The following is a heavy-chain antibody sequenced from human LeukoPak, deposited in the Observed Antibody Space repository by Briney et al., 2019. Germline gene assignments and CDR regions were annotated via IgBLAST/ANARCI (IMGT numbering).Heavy chain of an antibody. CDR2: ISWNSGST. J-gene: IGHJ4*02. CDR1: GFTFDDYA. Sequence: GGSLRLSCAASGFTFDDYAMHWVRQAPGKGLEWVSGISWNSGSTYFADSVKGRFTISRDNSKNTLYLQMNSLRAEDTAVYYCAKGPWLAYPYYFDYWGQGTLVTVSS. V-gene: IGHV3-23*01. CDR3: AKGPWLAYPYYFDY. D-gene: IGHD6-19*01.